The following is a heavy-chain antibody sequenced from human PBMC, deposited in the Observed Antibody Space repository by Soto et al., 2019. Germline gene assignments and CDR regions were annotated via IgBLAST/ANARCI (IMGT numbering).Heavy chain of an antibody. CDR3: ARRYCSSTSCYSLGNFDY. Sequence: GGSLRLPCAASGFTFSSYSMNWVRQAPGKGLEWVSYISSSSSTIYYADSVKGRFTISRDNAKNSLYLQMNSLRAEDTAVYYCARRYCSSTSCYSLGNFDYWGQGTLVTVSS. CDR2: ISSSSSTI. V-gene: IGHV3-48*01. D-gene: IGHD2-2*01. J-gene: IGHJ4*02. CDR1: GFTFSSYS.